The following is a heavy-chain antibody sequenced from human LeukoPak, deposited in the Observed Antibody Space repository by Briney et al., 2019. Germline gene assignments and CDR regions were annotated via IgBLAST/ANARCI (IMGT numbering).Heavy chain of an antibody. CDR3: ARGRDPAVVTATPFDY. Sequence: PETLSLTCAVYGGSFSGYCWSWIRQPPGKGLEWIGEINHSGSTNYNPSLKSRVTISVDTSKNQFSLKLSSVTAADTAVYYCARGRDPAVVTATPFDYWGQGTLVTVSS. CDR2: INHSGST. V-gene: IGHV4-34*01. D-gene: IGHD2-21*02. J-gene: IGHJ4*02. CDR1: GGSFSGYC.